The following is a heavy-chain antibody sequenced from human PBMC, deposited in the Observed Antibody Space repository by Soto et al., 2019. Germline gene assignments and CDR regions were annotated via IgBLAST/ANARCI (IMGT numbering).Heavy chain of an antibody. Sequence: PSETLSLTCTVSGGSINSNYWSWIRQPPGKGLEWIGYIYYSGSTNYTPSLKSRVTIFVDTSKNQFSLKLSSVTAADTAVYYCARTSIAARSVSYYYMDVWGKGTTVTVSS. V-gene: IGHV4-59*01. CDR3: ARTSIAARSVSYYYMDV. CDR2: IYYSGST. D-gene: IGHD6-6*01. J-gene: IGHJ6*03. CDR1: GGSINSNY.